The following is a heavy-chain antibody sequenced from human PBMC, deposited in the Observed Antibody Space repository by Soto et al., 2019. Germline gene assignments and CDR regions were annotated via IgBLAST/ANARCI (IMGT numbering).Heavy chain of an antibody. D-gene: IGHD6-6*01. CDR3: ARERYSSSSGDGMDV. CDR2: ISSSSSYI. J-gene: IGHJ6*02. V-gene: IGHV3-21*01. CDR1: GFTFSSYS. Sequence: GGSLRLSCAASGFTFSSYSMNWVRQAPGKGLEWVSSISSSSSYIYYADSVKGRFTISRDNAKNSLYLQMNSLRAEDTAVYYCARERYSSSSGDGMDVWGQGTPVTVYS.